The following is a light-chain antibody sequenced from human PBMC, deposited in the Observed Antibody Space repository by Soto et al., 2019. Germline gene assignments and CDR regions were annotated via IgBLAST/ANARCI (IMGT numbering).Light chain of an antibody. Sequence: DIVLTQTPLSSPVTLGQPASISCRSSESLLHSDGKTYLSWLQQRPGQPPRLLIYKVSNRLSGVPDGFIGSGAGTDFPLKISRVEADDVEVYYCFQATQYPPYTFGQGTKLEIE. V-gene: IGKV2-24*01. CDR3: FQATQYPPYT. CDR1: ESLLHSDGKTY. CDR2: KVS. J-gene: IGKJ2*01.